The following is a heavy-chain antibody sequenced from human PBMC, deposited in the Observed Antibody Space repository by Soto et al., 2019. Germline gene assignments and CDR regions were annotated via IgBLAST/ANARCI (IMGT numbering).Heavy chain of an antibody. CDR2: ISSSGDDI. V-gene: IGHV3-21*01. CDR1: GFTFSSDS. J-gene: IGHJ4*02. Sequence: EAQLVESGGGLVKPGGSLRLSCAGSGFTFSSDSMNWVRQAPGKGLEWVSSISSSGDDIHYADSVKGRFTISRDNANKLLYLQMNSLRAEDTAVYYCAGAEYRYCYCFDYWGQGTRVTVSS. CDR3: AGAEYRYCYCFDY. D-gene: IGHD5-18*01.